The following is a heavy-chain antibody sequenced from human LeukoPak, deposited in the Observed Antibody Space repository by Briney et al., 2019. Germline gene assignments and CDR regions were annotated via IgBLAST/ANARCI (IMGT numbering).Heavy chain of an antibody. CDR2: ISGSGSGGST. Sequence: ETLSLTCTVSGGSISSYYWSWIRQPAGKGLEWVSSISGSGSGGSTYYADSVKGRFTIFRDNFKNTLYLQMSGLRAEDTAVYYCAKSGYNRFDYWGQGTLVTVSS. CDR3: AKSGYNRFDY. J-gene: IGHJ4*02. D-gene: IGHD5-24*01. CDR1: GGSISSYY. V-gene: IGHV3-23*01.